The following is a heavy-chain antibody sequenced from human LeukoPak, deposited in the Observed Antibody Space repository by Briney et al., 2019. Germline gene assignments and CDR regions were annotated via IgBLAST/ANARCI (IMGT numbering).Heavy chain of an antibody. CDR2: IYYSGST. V-gene: IGHV4-39*07. Sequence: SETLSLTCTVSGGSISSSSYYWGWIRQPPGKGLEWIGSIYYSGSTYYNPSLKRRVTISVDTSKNQFSLKLSSVTAADTAVYYCASGYYGSGSPFDYWGQGTLVTVSS. CDR1: GGSISSSSYY. CDR3: ASGYYGSGSPFDY. J-gene: IGHJ4*02. D-gene: IGHD3-10*01.